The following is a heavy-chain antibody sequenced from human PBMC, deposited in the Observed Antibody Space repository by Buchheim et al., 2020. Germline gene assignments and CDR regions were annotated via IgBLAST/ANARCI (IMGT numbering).Heavy chain of an antibody. CDR2: ISYDGSNK. Sequence: QVQLVESGGGVVQPGRSLRLSCAASGFTFSSYAMHWVRQAPGKGLEWVAVISYDGSNKYYADSVKGRFTISRDNSKNTPYLQMNSLRAEDTAVYYCAKDSGSYGDYFDYWGQGTL. D-gene: IGHD1-26*01. CDR1: GFTFSSYA. V-gene: IGHV3-30*04. CDR3: AKDSGSYGDYFDY. J-gene: IGHJ4*02.